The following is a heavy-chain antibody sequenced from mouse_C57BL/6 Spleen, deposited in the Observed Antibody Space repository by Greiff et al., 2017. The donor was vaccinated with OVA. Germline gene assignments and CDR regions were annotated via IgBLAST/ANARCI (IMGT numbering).Heavy chain of an antibody. J-gene: IGHJ2*01. V-gene: IGHV5-17*01. CDR2: ISSGSSTI. Sequence: EVQGVESGGGLVKPGGSLKLSCAASGFTFSDYGMHWVRQAPEQGLEWVAYISSGSSTIYYAATVKGRFTLSRDNAKNTLFLQMTSLRSEDTAMYYCARGDGYRLDYWGQGTTLTVSS. D-gene: IGHD2-2*01. CDR1: GFTFSDYG. CDR3: ARGDGYRLDY.